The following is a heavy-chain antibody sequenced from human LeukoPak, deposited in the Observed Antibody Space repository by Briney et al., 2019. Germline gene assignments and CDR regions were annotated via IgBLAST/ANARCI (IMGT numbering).Heavy chain of an antibody. V-gene: IGHV3-66*01. CDR2: IYSGGST. CDR1: GFTFSSYW. CDR3: ARSYYDSSGYYDY. D-gene: IGHD3-22*01. J-gene: IGHJ4*02. Sequence: GGSLRLSCAASGFTFSSYWMSWVRQAPGKGLEWVSVIYSGGSTYYADSVKGRFTISRDNSKNTLYLQMNSLRAEDTAVYYCARSYYDSSGYYDYWGQGTLVTVSS.